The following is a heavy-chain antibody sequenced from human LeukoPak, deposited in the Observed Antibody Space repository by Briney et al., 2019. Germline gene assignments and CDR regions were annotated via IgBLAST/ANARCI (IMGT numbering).Heavy chain of an antibody. CDR1: GGSLSSSSYY. CDR3: ARLVFGHIVVVPAATIDY. CDR2: FYYSGST. V-gene: IGHV4-39*01. Sequence: SETLSLTCSVSGGSLSSSSYYWGWIRQPPGKGLEGIGSFYYSGSTYYNPSLKSRVTISVDTSKNQFSLKLSSVTAADTAVYYCARLVFGHIVVVPAATIDYWGQGTLVTVSS. D-gene: IGHD2-2*01. J-gene: IGHJ4*02.